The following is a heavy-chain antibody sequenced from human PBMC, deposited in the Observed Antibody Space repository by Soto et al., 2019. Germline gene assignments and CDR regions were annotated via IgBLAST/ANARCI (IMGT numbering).Heavy chain of an antibody. Sequence: QVQLVQSGAEVKKPGSSVKVSCKASGGTFSSYAISWVRQAPGQGLEWMGGINAGNGNTKYSQKFQGRVTITRDTSASTAYMELSSLRSEDTAVYYCARDWGYCSSTSCYYYYYYGMDVWGQGTTVTVSS. D-gene: IGHD2-2*01. CDR3: ARDWGYCSSTSCYYYYYYGMDV. J-gene: IGHJ6*02. CDR2: INAGNGNT. CDR1: GGTFSSYA. V-gene: IGHV1-3*01.